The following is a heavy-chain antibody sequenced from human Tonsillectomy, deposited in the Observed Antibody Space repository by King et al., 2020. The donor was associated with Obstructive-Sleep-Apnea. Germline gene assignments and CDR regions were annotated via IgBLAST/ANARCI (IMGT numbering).Heavy chain of an antibody. V-gene: IGHV4-38-2*02. Sequence: QLQESGPGLVKPSETLSLTCTVSGYSISSGHYWGWVRQPPGKGLEWIGTIYHSGSTYYNPSLKNRVTISVETSKNQFSLKLSSVTAADTAVFNCARGRAQTGTAGHFFDHWGQGTLVTVSS. CDR3: ARGRAQTGTAGHFFDH. CDR2: IYHSGST. CDR1: GYSISSGHY. J-gene: IGHJ4*02. D-gene: IGHD1-7*01.